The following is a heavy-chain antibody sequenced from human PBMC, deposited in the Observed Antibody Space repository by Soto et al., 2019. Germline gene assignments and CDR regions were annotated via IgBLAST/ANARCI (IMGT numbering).Heavy chain of an antibody. CDR3: ARDFAGSHRMYNWFDP. Sequence: SETLSLTCTVSGGSISSGGYYWSWIRQHPGKGLEWIGYIYYSGSTYYNPSLKSRVTISVDTSKNQFSLKLSSVTAADTAVYYCARDFAGSHRMYNWFDPWGQGTLVTVSS. J-gene: IGHJ5*02. D-gene: IGHD3-10*01. CDR1: GGSISSGGYY. CDR2: IYYSGST. V-gene: IGHV4-31*03.